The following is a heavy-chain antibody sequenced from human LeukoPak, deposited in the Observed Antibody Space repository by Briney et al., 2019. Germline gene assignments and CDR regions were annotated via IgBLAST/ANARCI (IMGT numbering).Heavy chain of an antibody. CDR2: ISGSGGST. D-gene: IGHD2-15*01. V-gene: IGHV3-23*01. Sequence: GGSLRLSCAASGFTFSSYAMSWVRQAPGKGLEWVSAISGSGGSTYYADSVKGRFTISRDDSKSTLYLQMNSLRAEDTAVYYCAKVFGYCSGGSCSAEYFQHWGQAPWSPSPQ. CDR1: GFTFSSYA. J-gene: IGHJ1*01. CDR3: AKVFGYCSGGSCSAEYFQH.